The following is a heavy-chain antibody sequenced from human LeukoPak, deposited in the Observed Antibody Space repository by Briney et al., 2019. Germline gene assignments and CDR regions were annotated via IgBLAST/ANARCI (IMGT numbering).Heavy chain of an antibody. CDR1: GGSFSSYY. J-gene: IGHJ4*02. Sequence: SETLSLTCTVSGGSFSSYYWNWIRQPPGKGLEWMGYIYYSGSTNCNPSLKSRVTISVDTSKNQFSLKLSSVPAADTAVYYCARVDCSGGSCYSFDYWGQGTLVTVSS. D-gene: IGHD2-15*01. V-gene: IGHV4-59*01. CDR2: IYYSGST. CDR3: ARVDCSGGSCYSFDY.